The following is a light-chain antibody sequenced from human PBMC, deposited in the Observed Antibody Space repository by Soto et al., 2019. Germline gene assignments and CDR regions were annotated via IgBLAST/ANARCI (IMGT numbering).Light chain of an antibody. J-gene: IGLJ3*02. V-gene: IGLV2-14*01. CDR3: SSSAGIYHYLV. CDR1: SSDVGGYNY. CDR2: EVS. Sequence: QSSLTQPASVSGSPGQSITISCTGTSSDVGGYNYVSWYQQHPGKAPKLMIYEVSNRPSGVSNRFSGSKSGYTASLTVSGLQTEDEAFYYCSSSAGIYHYLVFGGGTKLTVL.